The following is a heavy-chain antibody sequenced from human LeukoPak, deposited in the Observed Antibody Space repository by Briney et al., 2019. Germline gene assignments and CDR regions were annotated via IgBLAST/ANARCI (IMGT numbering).Heavy chain of an antibody. CDR1: GYSISSGYY. CDR2: IYHDGNT. J-gene: IGHJ4*02. D-gene: IGHD6-19*01. V-gene: IGHV4-38-2*02. Sequence: SETLSLTCSVSGYSISSGYYWGWIRQPPGKGLEWIGNIYHDGNTYYNPSLKSRVTISADTSKNQFSLKLSSVTAADTAVYYCARWDSGWYFYWGQGTLVTVSS. CDR3: ARWDSGWYFY.